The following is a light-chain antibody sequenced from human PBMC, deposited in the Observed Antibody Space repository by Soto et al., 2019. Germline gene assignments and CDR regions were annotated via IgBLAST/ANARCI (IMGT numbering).Light chain of an antibody. CDR1: QSLVHRDGRTY. J-gene: IGKJ4*02. V-gene: IGKV2-24*01. CDR3: VQATRCPWT. CDR2: KIS. Sequence: DIVMPQTPLSSPVTVGQPASISCRSSQSLVHRDGRTYLSWLQQRPVQPPRPLIYKISNRFSVVRDRFVGSGAGRDMTLKISRVESEDLGAYYWVQATRCPWTFGRGTKVEIK.